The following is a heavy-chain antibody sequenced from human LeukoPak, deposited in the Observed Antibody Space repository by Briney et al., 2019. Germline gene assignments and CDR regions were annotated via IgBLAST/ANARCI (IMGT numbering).Heavy chain of an antibody. D-gene: IGHD6-13*01. CDR1: GGSIDNYY. Sequence: SETLSLTCTVSGGSIDNYYWSWIRQPPGEGLEWIGHILYSGTTSYNPSLKSRVTIPLDTSKKQFSLKLTSVTAADTAVYYCARDLELGYWGQGILVTVSS. CDR3: ARDLELGY. J-gene: IGHJ4*02. CDR2: ILYSGTT. V-gene: IGHV4-59*01.